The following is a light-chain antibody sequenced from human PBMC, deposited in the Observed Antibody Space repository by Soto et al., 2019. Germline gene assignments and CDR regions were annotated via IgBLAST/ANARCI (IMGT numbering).Light chain of an antibody. CDR2: DAS. CDR3: QQRSNWPPAWT. J-gene: IGKJ1*01. CDR1: QSVSSY. Sequence: EIVLTQSPATLSLSPGERATLSCRASQSVSSYLAWYQQKPGQAPRLLIYDASNRATAIPARFSGSGSGTDFTLTISSLEPEDFAVYYCQQRSNWPPAWTFGQGTKVDIK. V-gene: IGKV3-11*01.